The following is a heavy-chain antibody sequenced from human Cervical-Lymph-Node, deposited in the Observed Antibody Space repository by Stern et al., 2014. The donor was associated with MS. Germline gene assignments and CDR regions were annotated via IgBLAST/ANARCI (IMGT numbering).Heavy chain of an antibody. CDR3: AAIGPRMEGACFDI. J-gene: IGHJ3*02. CDR2: IHHTGAT. Sequence: QVQLQESGPGLVKPSQTLSLSCTVSGAPVSSGGYYWTWIRQLPGKGLEWVGYIHHTGATFYNPSLKSRVAISVDPSENQFSLKLTSVTAADTAVYCCAAIGPRMEGACFDIWGQGTMVTVSS. CDR1: GAPVSSGGYY. V-gene: IGHV4-31*03. D-gene: IGHD2-21*01.